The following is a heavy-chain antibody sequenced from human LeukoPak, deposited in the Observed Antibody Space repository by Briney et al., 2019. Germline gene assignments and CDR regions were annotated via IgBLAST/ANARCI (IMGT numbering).Heavy chain of an antibody. D-gene: IGHD3-22*01. CDR1: GYTLTELS. CDR2: FDPEDGET. Sequence: ASVKVSCKVSGYTLTELSMHWVRQAPGKGLEWMGGFDPEDGETIYAQKFQGRVTMTEDTSTDTAYMELSSLRSEDTAVYYCATFDSSGYFPPPFDYWGQGTLVTVSS. CDR3: ATFDSSGYFPPPFDY. V-gene: IGHV1-24*01. J-gene: IGHJ4*02.